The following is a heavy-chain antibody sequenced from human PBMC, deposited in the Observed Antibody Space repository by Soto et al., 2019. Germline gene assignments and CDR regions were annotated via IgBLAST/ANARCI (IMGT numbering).Heavy chain of an antibody. CDR3: ARDLGAFNYGSAYFDY. CDR1: GFTFSTYG. D-gene: IGHD3-10*01. V-gene: IGHV3-33*01. CDR2: IWYDGSNQ. J-gene: IGHJ4*02. Sequence: GGSLRLSCAPSGFTFSTYGMHWVRQAPGKGLEWVAVIWYDGSNQYYADSVKGRFTISRDNSKNVLYLQMNSLRAEDTAVYYCARDLGAFNYGSAYFDYWGQGTPVTVSS.